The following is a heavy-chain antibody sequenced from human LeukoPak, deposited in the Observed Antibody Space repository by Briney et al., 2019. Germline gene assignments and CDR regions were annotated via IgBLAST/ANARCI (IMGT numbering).Heavy chain of an antibody. D-gene: IGHD6-13*01. J-gene: IGHJ4*02. CDR2: IYYSGST. Sequence: SETLSLTCTVSGGXISSYYCSWVRQPPGKGLEWIGYIYYSGSTNYNPSLKSRVTISVDTSKNQFSLKLSSVTAVDTAVYYCARGLMMAVAGRGEFHYWGQGTLVTVSS. CDR1: GGXISSYY. V-gene: IGHV4-59*01. CDR3: ARGLMMAVAGRGEFHY.